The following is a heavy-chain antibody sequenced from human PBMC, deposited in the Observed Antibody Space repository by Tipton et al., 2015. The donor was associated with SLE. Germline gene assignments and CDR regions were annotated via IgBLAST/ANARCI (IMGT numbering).Heavy chain of an antibody. CDR1: GGSISSYY. V-gene: IGHV4-59*01. CDR3: AREPNSSPCY. Sequence: LRLSCTVSGGSISSYYWSWIRQPPGKGLEWIGYIYYSGSTNYNPSLKSRVTISVDTSKNQFSLKLSSVTAADTAVYYCAREPNSSPCYWCQGTLVTVSS. J-gene: IGHJ4*02. D-gene: IGHD6-13*01. CDR2: IYYSGST.